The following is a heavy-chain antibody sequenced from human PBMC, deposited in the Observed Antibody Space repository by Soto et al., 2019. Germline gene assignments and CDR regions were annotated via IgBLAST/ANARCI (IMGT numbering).Heavy chain of an antibody. D-gene: IGHD2-2*01. CDR1: GYTFTSYD. CDR2: INPSGGST. J-gene: IGHJ6*04. CDR3: AGLSSTSCLDV. V-gene: IGHV1-46*01. Sequence: ASVKVSCKASGYTFTSYDMHWVRQAPGQGLEWMGIINPSGGSTSYAQKFQGRVTMTRDTSTSTVYMELSSLRSEDTAVYYCAGLSSTSCLDVWGKATTVTVSS.